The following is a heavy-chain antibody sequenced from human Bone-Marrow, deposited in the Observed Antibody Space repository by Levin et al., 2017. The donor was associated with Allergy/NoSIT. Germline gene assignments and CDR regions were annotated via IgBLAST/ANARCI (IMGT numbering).Heavy chain of an antibody. Sequence: SGPTLVKPTQTVTLTCTLSGLSLTTRGVGVGWIRQPPGKALEWLAIIYWDDDKRYHPLLKSRLTITKDTSKNLVVLTMTNMDPVDTATYYCVHRPDEGSGNSFWRGAHYFDYWGQGTLITVSS. V-gene: IGHV2-5*02. CDR3: VHRPDEGSGNSFWRGAHYFDY. J-gene: IGHJ4*02. CDR2: IYWDDDK. CDR1: GLSLTTRGVG. D-gene: IGHD3-3*01.